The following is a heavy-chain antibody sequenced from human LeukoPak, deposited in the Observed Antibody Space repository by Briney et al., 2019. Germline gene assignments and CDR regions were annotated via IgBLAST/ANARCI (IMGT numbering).Heavy chain of an antibody. CDR1: GFACSFYT. Sequence: HLGGSLILSAAASGFACSFYTINWSREAAERVLGGVSSMSGGSAIIYYAYSVKRLFTICRDNAKNSLLLQMNSLRVDDTAAYYSARKSITGPTLGTFDIWGHGTTVTVSS. CDR2: MSGGSAII. D-gene: IGHD1-7*01. J-gene: IGHJ3*02. CDR3: ARKSITGPTLGTFDI. V-gene: IGHV3-48*01.